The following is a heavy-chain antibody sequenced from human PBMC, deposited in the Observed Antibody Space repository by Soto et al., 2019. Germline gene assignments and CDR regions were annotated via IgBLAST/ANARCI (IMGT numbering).Heavy chain of an antibody. Sequence: GSSVKVSGKASGFTFSNSTVPWVRPVRGQRPEWIGWIFVASDNTYYAQKFQERVTITRDMSPSTAHMGLSCLRSEDTAVYYCEADLTLGSESWGQGTPVTGSS. D-gene: IGHD2-15*01. CDR2: IFVASDNT. J-gene: IGHJ5*02. CDR3: EADLTLGSES. V-gene: IGHV1-58*01. CDR1: GFTFSNST.